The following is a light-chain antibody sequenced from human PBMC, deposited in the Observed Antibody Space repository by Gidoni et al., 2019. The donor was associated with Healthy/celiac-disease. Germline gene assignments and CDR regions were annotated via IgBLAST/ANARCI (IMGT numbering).Light chain of an antibody. CDR3: SSYTSSSTLSYV. V-gene: IGLV2-14*01. CDR1: SCDVGGYNY. Sequence: QSALTQPASVSGSPGQSITIACTGTSCDVGGYNYVSWYQQHPGKAPKLMIYEVSNRPSGVSNRFSGSKSGNTASLTISGLQAEDEADYYCSSYTSSSTLSYVFGTGTKVTVL. CDR2: EVS. J-gene: IGLJ1*01.